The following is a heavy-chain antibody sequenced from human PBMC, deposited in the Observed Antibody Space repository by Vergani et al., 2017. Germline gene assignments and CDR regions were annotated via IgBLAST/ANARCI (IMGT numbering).Heavy chain of an antibody. CDR1: GYTFTSYY. V-gene: IGHV1-46*01. CDR3: AKVPTDILTGYYTNFDY. CDR2: INPSGGST. D-gene: IGHD3-9*01. Sequence: QVQLVQSGAEVKKPGASVKVSCKASGYTFTSYYMHWVRQAPGQGLEWMGIINPSGGSTSYAQKFQGRVTMTRDTSTSTVYMELSSLRSEDTAVYYCAKVPTDILTGYYTNFDYWGQGTLVTVSS. J-gene: IGHJ4*02.